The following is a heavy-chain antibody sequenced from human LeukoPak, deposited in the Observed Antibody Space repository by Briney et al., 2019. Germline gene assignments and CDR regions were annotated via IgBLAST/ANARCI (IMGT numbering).Heavy chain of an antibody. D-gene: IGHD3-3*01. CDR1: GFSLSTSGVG. CDR3: AHRSWYEAQNYDFWSGPFDY. V-gene: IGHV2-5*01. J-gene: IGHJ4*02. Sequence: SGPTLVKPTQTLTLTCTFSGFSLSTSGVGVGWIRQPPGKALEWLALIYWNDDKRYSPSLKSRLTITKDTSKNQVVLTMTNMDPVDTATYYCAHRSWYEAQNYDFWSGPFDYWGQGTLVTVSS. CDR2: IYWNDDK.